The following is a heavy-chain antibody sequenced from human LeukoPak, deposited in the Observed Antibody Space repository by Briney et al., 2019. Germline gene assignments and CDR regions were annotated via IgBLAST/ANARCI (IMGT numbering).Heavy chain of an antibody. CDR3: ARGGYDDAFDI. V-gene: IGHV3-66*02. Sequence: PGGSLXXXXXXXXFTFXSXYXXWVRXXXGKXXXLVSVIYRRGSTYYSDSVTGRFTISRDNSKNKRYLQMNSLRAEDTAVYYCARGGYDDAFDIWGQGTMVTVSS. CDR1: XFTFXSXY. J-gene: IGHJ3*02. CDR2: IYRRGST. D-gene: IGHD3-22*01.